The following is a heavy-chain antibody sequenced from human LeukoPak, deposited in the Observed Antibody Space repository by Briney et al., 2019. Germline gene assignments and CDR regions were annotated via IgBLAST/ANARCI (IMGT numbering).Heavy chain of an antibody. J-gene: IGHJ3*02. CDR1: GGSFSGYY. CDR2: INHSGST. Sequence: SETLSPTCAVYGGSFSGYYWSWIRQPPGKGLEWIGEINHSGSTNYNPSLKSRVTISVDTSKNQFSLKLSSVTAADTAVYYCARETHIVLMVYAIGLGAFDIWGQGTMVTVSS. V-gene: IGHV4-34*01. CDR3: ARETHIVLMVYAIGLGAFDI. D-gene: IGHD2-8*01.